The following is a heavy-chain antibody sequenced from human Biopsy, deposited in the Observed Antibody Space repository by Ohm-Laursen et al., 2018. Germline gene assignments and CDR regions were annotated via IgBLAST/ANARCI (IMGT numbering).Heavy chain of an antibody. CDR1: GYSVTNDYY. Sequence: PSDTLSLTCAVSGYSVTNDYYWGWIRQPPGKGLEWIGNIYYDGITYYNPSLKSRVAMSVDTSKNQFSLSLTSVTAADTAVYYCARVAGGYAYYYGMDVWGQGTTVIVSS. CDR3: ARVAGGYAYYYGMDV. J-gene: IGHJ6*02. D-gene: IGHD5-12*01. V-gene: IGHV4-38-2*01. CDR2: IYYDGIT.